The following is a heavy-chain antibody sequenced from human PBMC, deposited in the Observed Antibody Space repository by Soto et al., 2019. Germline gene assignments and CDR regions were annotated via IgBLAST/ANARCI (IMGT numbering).Heavy chain of an antibody. J-gene: IGHJ5*02. CDR3: ARGRGYSYQNFFNL. CDR1: GGSINGGGYY. Sequence: QVQLQESGPGLVKPSQTLSRTCTVPGGSINGGGYYWTWIRQHPGKGLEWFGNIYNSGTTYYNPSTEGRISQARDTSTNHFSLTVTSVKAGDSAADYCARGRGYSYQNFFNLGGQGIRFTVSS. V-gene: IGHV4-31*03. CDR2: IYNSGTT. D-gene: IGHD5-18*01.